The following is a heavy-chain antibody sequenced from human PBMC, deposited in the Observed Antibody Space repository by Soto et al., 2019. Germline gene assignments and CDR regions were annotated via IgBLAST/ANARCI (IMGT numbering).Heavy chain of an antibody. CDR2: MSHSGGT. Sequence: QVQLQQWGAGLLKPSETLSLTCAVFGGSVNSGNYYWSWIRQPPGKGLEWIGEMSHSGGTHFNPSLKSRVTISVDTSKNHCSLKRSSVTAADTALYYCARVERGTATTVVDAFDIWGPGTMVTVSS. CDR3: ARVERGTATTVVDAFDI. CDR1: GGSVNSGNYY. D-gene: IGHD1-1*01. V-gene: IGHV4-34*01. J-gene: IGHJ3*02.